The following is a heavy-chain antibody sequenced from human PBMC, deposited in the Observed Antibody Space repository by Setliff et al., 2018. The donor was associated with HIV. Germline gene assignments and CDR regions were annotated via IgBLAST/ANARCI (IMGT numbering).Heavy chain of an antibody. CDR3: ARAKWIQLWFGAFGI. CDR2: IYYSGST. D-gene: IGHD5-18*01. V-gene: IGHV4-30-4*08. J-gene: IGHJ3*02. CDR1: GGSISSGDYY. Sequence: SETLSLTCTVSGGSISSGDYYWSWIRQPPGKGLEWIGYIYYSGSTYYNPSLKSRVTMSVDTPKNQFSLKLSSVTAADTAVYYCARAKWIQLWFGAFGIWGQGTMVTVSS.